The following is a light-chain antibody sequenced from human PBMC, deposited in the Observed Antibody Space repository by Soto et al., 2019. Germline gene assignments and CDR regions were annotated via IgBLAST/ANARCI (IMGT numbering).Light chain of an antibody. J-gene: IGKJ2*01. CDR2: GAT. V-gene: IGKV3-15*01. Sequence: EIVMTQSPATLSVSPGDGATLSCRASQSVVSNLAWYQQKPGQAPRLLIYGATTRATGIPARFSGRWSGTEFTLTISSLQSEDFAFYYCLQYNNWPYTFGQGIKVDIK. CDR1: QSVVSN. CDR3: LQYNNWPYT.